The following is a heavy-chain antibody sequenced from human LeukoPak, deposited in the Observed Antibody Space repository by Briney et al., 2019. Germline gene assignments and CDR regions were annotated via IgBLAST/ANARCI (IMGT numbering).Heavy chain of an antibody. CDR2: IIPIFGTA. CDR3: ASPGDADSSGYYSY. CDR1: GYTFTNYH. Sequence: SVKVSCKASGYTFTNYHIAWVRQAPGQGLEWMGGIIPIFGTANYAQKFQGRVTITADESTSTAYMELSSLRSEDTAVYYCASPGDADSSGYYSYWGQGTLVTVSS. J-gene: IGHJ4*02. D-gene: IGHD3-22*01. V-gene: IGHV1-69*13.